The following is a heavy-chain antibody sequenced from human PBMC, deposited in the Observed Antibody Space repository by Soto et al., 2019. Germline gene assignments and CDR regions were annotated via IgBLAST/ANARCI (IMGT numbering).Heavy chain of an antibody. Sequence: GASVNVSCKASGYTFTSYAMHWVRQAPGQRLEWMGWINAGNGNTKYSQKFQGRVTITRDTSASAAYMDLSSLRSEDTAVYYCARDILFDYWGQGTLVTASS. CDR2: INAGNGNT. V-gene: IGHV1-3*01. D-gene: IGHD2-15*01. J-gene: IGHJ4*02. CDR1: GYTFTSYA. CDR3: ARDILFDY.